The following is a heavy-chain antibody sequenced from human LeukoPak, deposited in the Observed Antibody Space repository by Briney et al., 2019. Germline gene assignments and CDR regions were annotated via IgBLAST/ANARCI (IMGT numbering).Heavy chain of an antibody. V-gene: IGHV1-46*01. Sequence: ASVKVSCKASGYTFTSYYIHWVRQAPGQGLAWMGVINPSGVSTTYAQNFQGRVTMTTDTSTSTVYMELSSLRSEDTAVYYCARDRASGSYQVSFCYDLDVWGLGTTVTVSS. CDR2: INPSGVST. CDR1: GYTFTSYY. D-gene: IGHD3-10*01. J-gene: IGHJ6*02. CDR3: ARDRASGSYQVSFCYDLDV.